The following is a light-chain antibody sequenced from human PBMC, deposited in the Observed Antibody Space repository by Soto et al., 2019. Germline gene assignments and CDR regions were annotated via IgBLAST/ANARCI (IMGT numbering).Light chain of an antibody. Sequence: DIQMTQSPSSLSASVGDRVTITCQARQVISNYLNWYQQKRGKAPKLLIYDASNLETGVTSRCSGSETSTAFTFTISSLQPEETATYCSHQYDRLPYTLCQGTKVDIK. J-gene: IGKJ2*01. V-gene: IGKV1-33*01. CDR2: DAS. CDR3: HQYDRLPYT. CDR1: QVISNY.